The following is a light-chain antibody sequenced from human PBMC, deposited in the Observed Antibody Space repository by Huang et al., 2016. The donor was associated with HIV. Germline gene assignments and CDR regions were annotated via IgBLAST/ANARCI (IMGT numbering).Light chain of an antibody. CDR3: HQRSNWFT. V-gene: IGKV3-11*01. CDR1: QSISSS. CDR2: EAS. J-gene: IGKJ3*01. Sequence: EIVLTQSPATLSLSPGERAILSCRASQSISSSLAWYQHKPGQAPRLLIYEASNRATGSPARCSGSGSGTDFTVTISSLEPEDFAVYYCHQRSNWFTFGPGTRVDIK.